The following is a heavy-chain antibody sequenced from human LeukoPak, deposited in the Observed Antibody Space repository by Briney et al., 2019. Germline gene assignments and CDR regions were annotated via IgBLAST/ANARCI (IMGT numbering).Heavy chain of an antibody. CDR3: ARQGYCSSTSCYSGGIYYFDY. J-gene: IGHJ4*02. Sequence: GESLKISCKGSGYSFTSYWIGWVRQMPGKGLEWMGIICPGDSDTRYSPSFQGQVTISADKSISTAYLQWSSLKASDTAMYCCARQGYCSSTSCYSGGIYYFDYWGQGTLVTVSS. D-gene: IGHD2-2*01. CDR2: ICPGDSDT. CDR1: GYSFTSYW. V-gene: IGHV5-51*01.